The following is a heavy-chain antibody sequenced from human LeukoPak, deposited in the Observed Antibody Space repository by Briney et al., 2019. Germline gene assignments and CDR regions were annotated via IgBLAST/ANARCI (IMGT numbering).Heavy chain of an antibody. Sequence: PGGSLRLSCAASGFTFSNYAMSWVRQAPGKGLEWVSAISGSGGSTYYADSVKGRFTISRDNSKSTLYLQMNSLRAEDTAVYYCAKDKAGVVPAATHFDFWGQGTLVTVSS. D-gene: IGHD2-2*01. CDR2: ISGSGGST. CDR3: AKDKAGVVPAATHFDF. CDR1: GFTFSNYA. V-gene: IGHV3-23*01. J-gene: IGHJ4*02.